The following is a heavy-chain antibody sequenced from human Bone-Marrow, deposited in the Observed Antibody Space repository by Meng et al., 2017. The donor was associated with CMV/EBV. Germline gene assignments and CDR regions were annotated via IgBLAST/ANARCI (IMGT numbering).Heavy chain of an antibody. CDR2: IYPGDSDT. Sequence: KVSCKGSGYSFTNHWIGWVRQMPGKGLEWMGIIYPGDSDTRYSPSFQGQATISADKSISTAYLQWSSLKASDTAMYYCATIAVAGTGYFAYWGRGKLV. V-gene: IGHV5-51*01. CDR1: GYSFTNHW. CDR3: ATIAVAGTGYFAY. J-gene: IGHJ4*02. D-gene: IGHD6-19*01.